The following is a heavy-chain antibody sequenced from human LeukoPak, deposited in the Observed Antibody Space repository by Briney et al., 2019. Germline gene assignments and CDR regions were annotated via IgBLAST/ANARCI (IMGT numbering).Heavy chain of an antibody. J-gene: IGHJ4*02. D-gene: IGHD5-24*01. Sequence: PGRSLRLSCAASGFIFSGYDMSWVRQAPGKGLEWVSGISNSGYSTYYADSVKGRFTISRDNSKNTLHLQMNSLRAEDTAVYYCSKAKDNWGQGTLVTVSS. CDR1: GFIFSGYD. CDR2: ISNSGYST. CDR3: SKAKDN. V-gene: IGHV3-23*01.